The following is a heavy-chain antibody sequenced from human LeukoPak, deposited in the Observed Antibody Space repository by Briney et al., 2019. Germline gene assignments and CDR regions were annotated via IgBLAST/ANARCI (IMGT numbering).Heavy chain of an antibody. D-gene: IGHD1-26*01. V-gene: IGHV1-69-2*01. Sequence: GATVKISCKVSGYTFTDYYMHWVQQAPGKGHEWMGLVDPEDGETIYAEKFQGRVTITADTSTDTAYMELSSLRSEDTAVYYCAIGGYQAGDYWGQGTLVTVSS. CDR1: GYTFTDYY. CDR3: AIGGYQAGDY. CDR2: VDPEDGET. J-gene: IGHJ4*02.